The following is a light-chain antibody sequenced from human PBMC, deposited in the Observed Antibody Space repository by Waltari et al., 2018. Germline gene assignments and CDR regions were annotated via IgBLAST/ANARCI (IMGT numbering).Light chain of an antibody. CDR1: SSDVGFYNF. J-gene: IGLJ2*01. CDR2: EVS. V-gene: IGLV2-8*01. CDR3: SSYAGSNNLV. Sequence: QSALTQPPSASGSPGQSVTFSCTGTSSDVGFYNFVSWYQQHPGKAPKLMISEVSNRPSGVPDRFSASKSGNTASLTVSGLQAEDEADYYCSSYAGSNNLVFGGGTKLTVL.